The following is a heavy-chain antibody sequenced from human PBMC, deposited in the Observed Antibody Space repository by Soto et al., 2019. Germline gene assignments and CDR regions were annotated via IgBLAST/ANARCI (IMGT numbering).Heavy chain of an antibody. V-gene: IGHV3-23*01. D-gene: IGHD6-13*01. Sequence: GSLRLSCTASGLNFNSHAMSWVRQAPGKGLEWVSAISGSGGTAYYADSVKGRFTMSRDNSKNTLFLQMNSLRGEDTAVYYCANIPGISGNYGMNVWGQGTTVTVSS. CDR1: GLNFNSHA. CDR3: ANIPGISGNYGMNV. J-gene: IGHJ6*02. CDR2: ISGSGGTA.